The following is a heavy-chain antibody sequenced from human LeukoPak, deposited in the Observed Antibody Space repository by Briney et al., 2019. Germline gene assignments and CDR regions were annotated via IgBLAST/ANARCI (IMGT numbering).Heavy chain of an antibody. CDR3: ARDSTYSSGGGTDY. CDR2: IYHSGST. Sequence: SENLSLTCAVSGGSISSGGYSWSWIRQPPGKGLEWIGYIYHSGSTYYNPSLKSRVTISVDRSKNQFSLKLSSVTAADTAVYYCARDSTYSSGGGTDYWGQGTLVTVSS. J-gene: IGHJ4*02. V-gene: IGHV4-30-2*01. D-gene: IGHD6-19*01. CDR1: GGSISSGGYS.